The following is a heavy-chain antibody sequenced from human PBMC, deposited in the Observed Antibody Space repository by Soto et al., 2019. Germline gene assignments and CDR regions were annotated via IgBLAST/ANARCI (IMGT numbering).Heavy chain of an antibody. CDR2: IDHTVST. Sequence: XPTLSLALRVYGGSFSGYYWSWIRQLPGKGLEWIGEIDHTVSTNYNPSLKSRVTASVDTSKKEFSLNLNSVTVADTAVYYCARVRGRYYVFGTSAAPYNWFDPWGQGTLVTVSS. D-gene: IGHD3-10*02. CDR1: GGSFSGYY. CDR3: ARVRGRYYVFGTSAAPYNWFDP. J-gene: IGHJ5*02. V-gene: IGHV4-34*01.